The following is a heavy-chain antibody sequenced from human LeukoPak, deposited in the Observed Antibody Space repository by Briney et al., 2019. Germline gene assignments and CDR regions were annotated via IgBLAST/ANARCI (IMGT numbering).Heavy chain of an antibody. V-gene: IGHV3-30*02. J-gene: IGHJ4*02. CDR1: GFTFSSYG. CDR3: AKDELRYFDWFLSY. Sequence: PGGSLRLSCAASGFTFSSYGMHWVRQAPGKGLEWVAFIRYDGSNKYYADSVKGRFTISRDNSKNTLYLQMNSPRAEDTAVYYCAKDELRYFDWFLSYWGQGTLVTVSS. D-gene: IGHD3-9*01. CDR2: IRYDGSNK.